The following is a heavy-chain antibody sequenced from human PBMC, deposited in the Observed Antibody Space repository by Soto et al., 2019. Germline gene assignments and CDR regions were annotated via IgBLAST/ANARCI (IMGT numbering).Heavy chain of an antibody. D-gene: IGHD2-2*01. J-gene: IGHJ6*03. CDR3: AKAASDYYSYYYMDV. Sequence: GGSLRLSCAASGFTFSSYAMNWVRQAPGKGPEWVSIISANGGSTDYADSVKGRFTISRDNSNNRVYLLMNSLRAEDTAVYYCAKAASDYYSYYYMDVWGIGTTVTVSS. CDR2: ISANGGST. V-gene: IGHV3-23*01. CDR1: GFTFSSYA.